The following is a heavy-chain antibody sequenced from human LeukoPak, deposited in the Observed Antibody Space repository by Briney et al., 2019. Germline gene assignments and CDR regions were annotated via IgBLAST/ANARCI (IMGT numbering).Heavy chain of an antibody. CDR1: GFTFSSYA. Sequence: GALRLSCAASGFTFSSYAMSWVRQAPGKGLEWVSAISGSGGSTYYADSVKGRFTISRDNSKNTLYLQMNSLRAEDTAVYYCAADSGYYDSSGYAFDIWGQGTMVTVSS. CDR2: ISGSGGST. CDR3: AADSGYYDSSGYAFDI. J-gene: IGHJ3*02. V-gene: IGHV3-23*01. D-gene: IGHD3-22*01.